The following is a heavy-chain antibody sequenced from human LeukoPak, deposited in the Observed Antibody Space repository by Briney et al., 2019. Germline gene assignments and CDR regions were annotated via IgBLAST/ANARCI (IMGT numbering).Heavy chain of an antibody. V-gene: IGHV1-69*05. CDR3: AREELERNFDY. CDR2: IIPIFGTA. Sequence: SVKVSCKASGGTFSSYAISWVRQAPGQGLEWMGGIIPIFGTANYAQKFQGRGTLTTDESTSTAYMELSSLRSEDTAVYYCAREELERNFDYWGQGTLVTVSS. CDR1: GGTFSSYA. D-gene: IGHD3-10*01. J-gene: IGHJ4*02.